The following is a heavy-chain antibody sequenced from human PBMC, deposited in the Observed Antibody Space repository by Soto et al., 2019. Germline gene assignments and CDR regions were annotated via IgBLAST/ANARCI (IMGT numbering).Heavy chain of an antibody. CDR3: ARVNGGDWYFDL. V-gene: IGHV4-59*08. D-gene: IGHD3-16*01. CDR1: GGSISSYY. J-gene: IGHJ2*01. Sequence: QVQLQESGPGLVKPSETLSLTCTVSGGSISSYYWSWIRQPPGKGLEWIGYIYYSGSTNYNPSLTSRVTISVDTSKNQFSLKLSSVTAADTAVYYCARVNGGDWYFDLWGRGTLVTVSS. CDR2: IYYSGST.